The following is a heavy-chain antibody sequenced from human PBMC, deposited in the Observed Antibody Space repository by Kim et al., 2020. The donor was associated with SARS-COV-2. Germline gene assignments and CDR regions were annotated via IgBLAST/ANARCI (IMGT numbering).Heavy chain of an antibody. Sequence: ASVKVSCKASGYTFTSYAMNWVRQAPGQGLEWMGWINTNTGNPTYAQGFTGRFVFSLDTSVSTAYLQISSLTAEDTAVYYCARGMGPKYNWNYVPKLAEDDYWGQGTLVTVSS. D-gene: IGHD1-7*01. CDR1: GYTFTSYA. J-gene: IGHJ4*02. CDR2: INTNTGNP. CDR3: ARGMGPKYNWNYVPKLAEDDY. V-gene: IGHV7-4-1*02.